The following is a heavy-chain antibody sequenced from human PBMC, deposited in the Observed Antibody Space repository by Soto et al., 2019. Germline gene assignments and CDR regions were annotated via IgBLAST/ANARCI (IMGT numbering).Heavy chain of an antibody. Sequence: TGGSLRLSCAASGFTFSSYAMSWVRQAPGKGLEWVAVISYDGSNKYYADSVKGRFTISRDNSKNTLYLQMNSLRAEDTAVYYCAKERFIVGAPDYWGQGTLVTVSS. J-gene: IGHJ4*02. CDR2: ISYDGSNK. CDR3: AKERFIVGAPDY. D-gene: IGHD1-26*01. V-gene: IGHV3-30*18. CDR1: GFTFSSYA.